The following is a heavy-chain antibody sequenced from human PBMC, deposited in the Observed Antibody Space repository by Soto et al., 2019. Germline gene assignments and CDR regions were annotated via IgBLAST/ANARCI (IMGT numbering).Heavy chain of an antibody. V-gene: IGHV1-69*12. J-gene: IGHJ6*02. D-gene: IGHD2-15*01. CDR3: ARVPFGYCSGGSCPSTPLYYYGMDV. CDR2: IIPIFGTA. Sequence: QVQLVQSGAEVKKPGSSVKVSCKASGGTFSSYAISWVRQAPGQGLEWMGGIIPIFGTANYAQKFQGRVTITADESTSTAYMELSSLRSEDTAVYYCARVPFGYCSGGSCPSTPLYYYGMDVWCQGTTVTVSS. CDR1: GGTFSSYA.